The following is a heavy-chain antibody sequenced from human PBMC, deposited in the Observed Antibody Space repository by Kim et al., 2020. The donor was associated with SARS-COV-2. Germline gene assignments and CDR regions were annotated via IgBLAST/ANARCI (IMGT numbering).Heavy chain of an antibody. CDR3: ARQRGWFDP. CDR2: IFHTGST. CDR1: GPSISSNTW. V-gene: IGHV4-4*02. J-gene: IGHJ5*02. Sequence: SETLSLICAVSGPSISSNTWWSWVRQAPGEGLEWLGEIFHTGSTNYNPSFTSRLTMSIDKSKNHFSLSLNSVTAADTAIYYCARQRGWFDPWGPGTLV.